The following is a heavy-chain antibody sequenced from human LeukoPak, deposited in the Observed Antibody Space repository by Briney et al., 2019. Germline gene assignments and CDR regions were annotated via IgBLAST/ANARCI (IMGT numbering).Heavy chain of an antibody. Sequence: PSETLSLTCAVSGGSIGSYYWSWIRQPPGKGLEWIGYIYYTGSTNYNPSLKSRVTMSVDTSKNQFSLKLSSVTAADTAVYYCARELDYGDIWDFDYWGQGTLVTVSS. CDR2: IYYTGST. J-gene: IGHJ4*02. D-gene: IGHD4-17*01. CDR1: GGSIGSYY. CDR3: ARELDYGDIWDFDY. V-gene: IGHV4-59*01.